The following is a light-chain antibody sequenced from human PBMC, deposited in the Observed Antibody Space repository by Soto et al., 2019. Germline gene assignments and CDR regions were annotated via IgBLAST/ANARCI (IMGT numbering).Light chain of an antibody. CDR1: QSVLYSSNNKNY. CDR3: QQYYSTPFT. CDR2: WAS. J-gene: IGKJ3*01. Sequence: DIVMTQSPDSLAVSLGERATINCKSSQSVLYSSNNKNYLAWYQQKPGQPPKLRIYWASTRESGVPDRFSGSGSGIDLTLTISSLQAEDVAVYYCQQYYSTPFTFGPGTKVDIK. V-gene: IGKV4-1*01.